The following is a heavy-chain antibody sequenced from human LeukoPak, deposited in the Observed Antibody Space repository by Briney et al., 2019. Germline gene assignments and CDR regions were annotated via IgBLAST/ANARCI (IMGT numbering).Heavy chain of an antibody. Sequence: GGSLRPSCAASGIIFSNYAMHRVRQGPGKGLECISTISSDGGSTYYANSVKGRFTISRDNSKNTLYLQMGSLRAEDMAVYYCARGRQGAKTRYFDLWGRGTRVTVSS. V-gene: IGHV3-64*01. CDR1: GIIFSNYA. CDR2: ISSDGGST. J-gene: IGHJ2*01. D-gene: IGHD1-26*01. CDR3: ARGRQGAKTRYFDL.